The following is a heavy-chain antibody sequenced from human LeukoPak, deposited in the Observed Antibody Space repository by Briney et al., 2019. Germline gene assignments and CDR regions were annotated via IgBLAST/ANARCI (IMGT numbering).Heavy chain of an antibody. V-gene: IGHV3-21*01. Sequence: GGSLRLSCAASGFTFSSYSMNWVRQSPGKGLEWVSSISSSSYIYYADSVKDRFTISRDNAKNSLYLQMNSLRAEDTAVYYCASRGYSSGPLDYWGQGTLVTVSS. CDR3: ASRGYSSGPLDY. CDR1: GFTFSSYS. D-gene: IGHD6-19*01. CDR2: ISSSSYI. J-gene: IGHJ4*02.